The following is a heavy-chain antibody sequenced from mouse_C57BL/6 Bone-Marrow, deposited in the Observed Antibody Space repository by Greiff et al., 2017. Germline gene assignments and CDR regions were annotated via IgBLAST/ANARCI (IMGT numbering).Heavy chain of an antibody. J-gene: IGHJ3*01. CDR3: ARLGYGNYVAWFAY. CDR1: GYTFTSYW. V-gene: IGHV1-69*01. D-gene: IGHD2-10*02. Sequence: QVQLQQPGAELVMPGASVKLSCKASGYTFTSYWMHWVKQRPGQGLEWIGEIDPSDSYTNYNQKCKGKSTLTVDKSSSTAYMQLSSLTSEDSAVYFCARLGYGNYVAWFAYWGQGTLVTVSA. CDR2: IDPSDSYT.